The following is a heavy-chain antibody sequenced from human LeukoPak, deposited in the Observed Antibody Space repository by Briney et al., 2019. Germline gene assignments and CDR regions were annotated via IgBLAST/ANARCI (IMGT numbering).Heavy chain of an antibody. V-gene: IGHV4-59*08. J-gene: IGHJ5*02. CDR2: IYYSGST. Sequence: PSEALSLTCTVSGGSISSYYWSWIRQPPGKGLEWIGYIYYSGSTNYNPSLKSRVTISVDTSKNQFSLKLSSVTAADTAVYYRGRQGLYKGKEYNWFDPWGQGTLVTVSS. D-gene: IGHD1-14*01. CDR1: GGSISSYY. CDR3: GRQGLYKGKEYNWFDP.